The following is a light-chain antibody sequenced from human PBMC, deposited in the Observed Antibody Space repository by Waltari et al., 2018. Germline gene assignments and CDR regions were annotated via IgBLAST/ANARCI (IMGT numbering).Light chain of an antibody. CDR3: SSYTSSSTLV. Sequence: QSALTQPASVSGSPGQSITISCTGTSSDVGGYQYVSWYQHHPGKDPTLLIYEVTYRAAGGSSRFCGSRAGSMASLTISGLQPEGEADYYCSSYTSSSTLVFGGGTKRT. J-gene: IGLJ2*01. CDR2: EVT. CDR1: SSDVGGYQY. V-gene: IGLV2-14*01.